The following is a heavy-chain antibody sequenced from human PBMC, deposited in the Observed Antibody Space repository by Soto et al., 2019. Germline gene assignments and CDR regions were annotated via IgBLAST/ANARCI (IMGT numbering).Heavy chain of an antibody. CDR2: IYSGGST. J-gene: IGHJ6*02. CDR1: GFTFSSYW. CDR3: ARWAAAGTSYYGMDV. V-gene: IGHV3-66*01. D-gene: IGHD6-13*01. Sequence: GGSLRLSCAASGFTFSSYWMHWVRQVPGKGLEWVSVIYSGGSTYYADSVKGRFTISRDNSKNTLYLQMNSLRAEDTAVYYCARWAAAGTSYYGMDVWGQGTTVTVS.